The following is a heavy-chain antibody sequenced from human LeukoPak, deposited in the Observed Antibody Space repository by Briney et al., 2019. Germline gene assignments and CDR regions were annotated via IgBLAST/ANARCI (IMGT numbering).Heavy chain of an antibody. D-gene: IGHD2-2*01. J-gene: IGHJ6*03. CDR3: ARDSKDIVVVPAAMTYYYYYMDV. V-gene: IGHV4-59*01. CDR2: IYYSGST. CDR1: GFTFDSYW. Sequence: PGGSLRLSCAASGFTFDSYWMSWVRQAPGKGLEWIGYIYYSGSTNYNPSLKSRVTISVDTSKNQFSLKLSSVTAAETAVYYCARDSKDIVVVPAAMTYYYYYMDVWGKGTTVTVSS.